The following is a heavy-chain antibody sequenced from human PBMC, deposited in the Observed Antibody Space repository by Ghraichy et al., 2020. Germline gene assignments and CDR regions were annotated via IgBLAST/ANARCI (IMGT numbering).Heavy chain of an antibody. CDR3: ATDSYSSGST. D-gene: IGHD6-19*01. CDR1: GFSFSSYW. V-gene: IGHV3-74*01. Sequence: GRSLRLSCAASGFSFSSYWLHWFRQGPGKGLVWVSRIKYDGSTTSYADSVEGRFTVSRDNAKCTLYLQMNSLRAEDTAVYYCATDSYSSGSTWGQGTLVTVSS. J-gene: IGHJ5*02. CDR2: IKYDGSTT.